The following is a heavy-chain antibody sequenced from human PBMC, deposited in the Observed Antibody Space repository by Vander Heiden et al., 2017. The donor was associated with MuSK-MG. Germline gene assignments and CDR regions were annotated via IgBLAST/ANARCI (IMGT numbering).Heavy chain of an antibody. J-gene: IGHJ6*03. D-gene: IGHD4-4*01. CDR1: GFTFSSYA. CDR2: ISYDGSNK. CDR3: ARGNRHYYYYYYMDV. Sequence: QVQLVESGGGVVQPGRSLRLSCAASGFTFSSYAMHWVRQAPGKGLEWVAVISYDGSNKYYADSVKGRFTISRDNSKNTLYLQMNSLRAEDTAVYYCARGNRHYYYYYYMDVWGKGTTVTVSS. V-gene: IGHV3-30-3*01.